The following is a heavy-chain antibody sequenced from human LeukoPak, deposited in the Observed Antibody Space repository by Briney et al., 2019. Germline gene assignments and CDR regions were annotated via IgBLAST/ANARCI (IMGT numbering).Heavy chain of an antibody. CDR3: ARAGGNSKDY. J-gene: IGHJ4*02. CDR1: GYTFTGYY. V-gene: IGHV1-8*02. Sequence: GASVKVSCKASGYTFTGYYMHWVRQATGQGLEWMGWMNPNSGNTGYAQKFQGRVTMTRNTSISTAYMELSSLRSEDTAVYYCARAGGNSKDYWGQGTLVTVSS. D-gene: IGHD4-23*01. CDR2: MNPNSGNT.